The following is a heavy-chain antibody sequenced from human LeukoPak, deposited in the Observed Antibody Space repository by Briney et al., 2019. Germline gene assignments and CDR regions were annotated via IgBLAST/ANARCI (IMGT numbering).Heavy chain of an antibody. CDR3: ARDHLPAYYDTLTGTSNWFDP. CDR1: GFPFSSYS. V-gene: IGHV3-21*01. Sequence: PGGSLRLSCAASGFPFSSYSMNWVRQAPGKGLEWVSSISSSSSYIYYADSVKGRFTISRDNAKNSLYLQMNSLRAEDTAVYYCARDHLPAYYDTLTGTSNWFDPWGQGTLVTVSS. D-gene: IGHD3-9*01. CDR2: ISSSSSYI. J-gene: IGHJ5*02.